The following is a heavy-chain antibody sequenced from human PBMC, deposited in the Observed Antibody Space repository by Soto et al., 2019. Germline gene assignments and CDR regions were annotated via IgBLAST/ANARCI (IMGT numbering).Heavy chain of an antibody. Sequence: ASVKVSCKASGYTFTSYAMHWVRQAPGQRLEWMGWINAGNGNTKYSQKFQGRVTITRDTSASTAYMELRSLRSEDTAVYYCAREGEYCSGGSCTRKYGMDVWGQGTTVTVSS. CDR2: INAGNGNT. J-gene: IGHJ6*02. CDR1: GYTFTSYA. CDR3: AREGEYCSGGSCTRKYGMDV. V-gene: IGHV1-3*01. D-gene: IGHD2-15*01.